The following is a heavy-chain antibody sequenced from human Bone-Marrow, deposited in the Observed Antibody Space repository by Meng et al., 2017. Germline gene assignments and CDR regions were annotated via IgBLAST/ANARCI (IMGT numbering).Heavy chain of an antibody. CDR1: GGSFSDYY. CDR3: ARGPTTMAHDFDY. V-gene: IGHV4-34*01. D-gene: IGHD4-11*01. CDR2: INHSGST. J-gene: IGHJ4*02. Sequence: QVQSQQWGAGSLKPSEPLPLTCVFSGGSFSDYYWSWIRQPPGKGLEWIGEINHSGSTNYNPSLESRATISVDTSQNNLSLKLSSVTAADSAVYYCARGPTTMAHDFDYWGQGTLVTVSS.